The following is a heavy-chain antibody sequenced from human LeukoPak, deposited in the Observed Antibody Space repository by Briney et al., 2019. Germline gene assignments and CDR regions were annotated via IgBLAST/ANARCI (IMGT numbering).Heavy chain of an antibody. CDR2: IKQDGSEK. J-gene: IGHJ4*02. CDR1: GFIFSSYW. D-gene: IGHD6-13*01. Sequence: SGGSLRLSCAASGFIFSSYWMSWVRQTPGKGLEWVANIKQDGSEKYYVDSVKGRFTISRDNAKNSLYLQMNSLRSEDTAVYYCAAGIEAGGLGDYWGQGTLVTVSS. V-gene: IGHV3-7*03. CDR3: AAGIEAGGLGDY.